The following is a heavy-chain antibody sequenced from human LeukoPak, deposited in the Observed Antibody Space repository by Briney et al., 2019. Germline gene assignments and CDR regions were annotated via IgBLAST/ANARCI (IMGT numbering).Heavy chain of an antibody. CDR2: IYYSGST. D-gene: IGHD3-22*01. J-gene: IGHJ3*02. CDR3: AGLVVVPNPSDAFDI. V-gene: IGHV4-59*08. CDR1: GGSISSYY. Sequence: SETLSLTCTVSGGSISSYYWSWIRQPPGKGLEWIGYIYYSGSTNYNPFLKSRVTISVDTSKNQFSLKLSSVTAADTAVYYCAGLVVVPNPSDAFDIWGQGTMVTVSS.